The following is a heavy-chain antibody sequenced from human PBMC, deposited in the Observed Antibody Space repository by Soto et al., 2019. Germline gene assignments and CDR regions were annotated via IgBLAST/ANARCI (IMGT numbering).Heavy chain of an antibody. CDR3: ARGLLYATTDFDY. CDR1: GDTFTTNS. D-gene: IGHD2-8*01. J-gene: IGHJ4*02. CDR2: IIPVVGTT. V-gene: IGHV1-69*06. Sequence: QVQLVQSGAEVKKPGSSVKVSCKASGDTFTTNSLNWVRQAPGQGLEWMGGIIPVVGTTKYAQKYQDRVTITGDKSTNTAYMELSSLRSDATAVYYCARGLLYATTDFDYWGQGTPVTVSS.